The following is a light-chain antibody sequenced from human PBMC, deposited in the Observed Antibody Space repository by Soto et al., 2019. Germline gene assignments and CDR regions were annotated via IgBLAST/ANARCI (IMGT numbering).Light chain of an antibody. Sequence: EIVLTQSPGTLSLSPGERATLTCRASQSITSRYLAWYQQKPGQAPRLLIYGASIRASGISDRFSGSGSGTDLTLTISSLEAEDFAVYYCQHHGSSARTFTFGPGTKVDI. J-gene: IGKJ3*01. CDR1: QSITSRY. CDR2: GAS. V-gene: IGKV3-20*01. CDR3: QHHGSSARTFT.